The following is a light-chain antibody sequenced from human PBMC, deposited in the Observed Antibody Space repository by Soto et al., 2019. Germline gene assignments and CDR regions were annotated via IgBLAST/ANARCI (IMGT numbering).Light chain of an antibody. CDR1: QTVYSW. J-gene: IGKJ2*01. Sequence: DIQMTQSPSTVSASVGDRVTITCRASQTVYSWLAWSQQKPGKAPKLLISEASTLQSGVPSRFAGSGSGTEFTLAISRLQPDDFATYYCQQYSSYSPYTFGQGTKVEI. CDR3: QQYSSYSPYT. V-gene: IGKV1-5*03. CDR2: EAS.